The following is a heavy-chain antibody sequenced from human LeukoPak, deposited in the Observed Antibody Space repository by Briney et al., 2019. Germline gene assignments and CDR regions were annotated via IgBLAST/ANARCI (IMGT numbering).Heavy chain of an antibody. J-gene: IGHJ4*02. D-gene: IGHD5-18*01. V-gene: IGHV5-51*01. CDR3: ARQLSGYGYCVDY. CDR2: IYPGDSDT. Sequence: GESLKISCKGSGYSFTSYWIGWVRQMPGKGLEWMGIIYPGDSDTRYSPSFQGQVTISADKSISTAYLQWGSLKASDTAMYYCARQLSGYGYCVDYWGQGALVTVSS. CDR1: GYSFTSYW.